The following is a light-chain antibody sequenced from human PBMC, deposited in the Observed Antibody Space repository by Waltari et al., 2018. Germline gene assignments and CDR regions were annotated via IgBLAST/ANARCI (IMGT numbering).Light chain of an antibody. V-gene: IGLV2-23*01. Sequence: QSALTQPASVSGSPGQSITLSCTVPSNHVGSYILVPWYQQHPGKAPKLIIYEAKKRPSGISNRLSGSKSGNTASLTISGLEAEDEAEYYCCSYAGSIFVFGTGTKVTVL. J-gene: IGLJ1*01. CDR1: SNHVGSYIL. CDR2: EAK. CDR3: CSYAGSIFV.